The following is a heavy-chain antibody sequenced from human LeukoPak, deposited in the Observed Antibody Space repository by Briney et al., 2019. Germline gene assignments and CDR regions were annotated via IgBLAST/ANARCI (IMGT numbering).Heavy chain of an antibody. CDR2: IYHSGSN. J-gene: IGHJ5*02. V-gene: IGHV4-4*02. CDR3: ARHGRRYYYGPNNWFDP. CDR1: GGSISSSHW. Sequence: PSETLSLTCAVSGGSISSSHWWSWVRQPPGKGLEWIGDIYHSGSNNCNPSLKSRVTILVDKSKNQFSLKLSSVTAADTAVYYCARHGRRYYYGPNNWFDPWGQGTLVTVSS. D-gene: IGHD3-10*01.